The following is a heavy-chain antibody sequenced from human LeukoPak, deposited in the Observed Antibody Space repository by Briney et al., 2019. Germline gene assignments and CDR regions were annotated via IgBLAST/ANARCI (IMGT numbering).Heavy chain of an antibody. Sequence: SGPALVNPTQALTLTCTFSGFSRSTSGMRVNWIRQPPGKALEWLARNDWDDDKYYNASLKTRLTLSRDTSKNQVVLTMTNMDPVDTATYYCARISGYLYYYDYWGQGTLVTVSS. V-gene: IGHV2-70*04. J-gene: IGHJ4*02. CDR3: ARISGYLYYYDY. CDR2: NDWDDDK. CDR1: GFSRSTSGMR. D-gene: IGHD6-25*01.